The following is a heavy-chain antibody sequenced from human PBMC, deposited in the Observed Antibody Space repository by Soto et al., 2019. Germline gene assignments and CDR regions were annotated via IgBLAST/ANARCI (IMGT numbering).Heavy chain of an antibody. CDR2: IKSKTDGGTT. J-gene: IGHJ5*02. CDR1: GFTFSNAW. Sequence: GGSLRLSCAASGFTFSNAWMNWVRQAPGKGLEWVGRIKSKTDGGTTDYAAPVKGRFTISRDDSKNTLYLQMNSLKTEDTAVYYCARERAVGIAVALNWFDPWGQGTLVTVSS. V-gene: IGHV3-15*07. D-gene: IGHD6-19*01. CDR3: ARERAVGIAVALNWFDP.